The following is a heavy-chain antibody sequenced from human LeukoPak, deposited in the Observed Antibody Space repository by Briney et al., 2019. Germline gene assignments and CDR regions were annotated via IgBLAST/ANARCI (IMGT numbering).Heavy chain of an antibody. CDR3: AKDREYSSSLFDY. D-gene: IGHD6-13*01. Sequence: GGSLRLSCAAAGFTFSSYAMSWVRQTPGKGLEWVSAISGSGGSTYYADSVKGRFTISRDNSKNTLYLQMNSLRAEDTAVYYCAKDREYSSSLFDYWGREPWSPSPQ. V-gene: IGHV3-23*01. CDR1: GFTFSSYA. J-gene: IGHJ4*02. CDR2: ISGSGGST.